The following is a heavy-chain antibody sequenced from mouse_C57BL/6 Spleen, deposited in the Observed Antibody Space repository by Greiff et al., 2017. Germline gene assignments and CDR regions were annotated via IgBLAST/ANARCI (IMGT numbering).Heavy chain of an antibody. J-gene: IGHJ1*03. D-gene: IGHD2-4*01. CDR2: INPGSGGT. CDR1: GYAFTNYL. V-gene: IGHV1-54*01. Sequence: VKLQESGAELVRPGTSVKVSCKASGYAFTNYLIEWVKQRPGQGLEWIGVINPGSGGTNYNEKFKGKATLTADKSSSTAYMQLSSLTSEDSAVYFCARSDHDYEGYFDVWGTGTTVTVSS. CDR3: ARSDHDYEGYFDV.